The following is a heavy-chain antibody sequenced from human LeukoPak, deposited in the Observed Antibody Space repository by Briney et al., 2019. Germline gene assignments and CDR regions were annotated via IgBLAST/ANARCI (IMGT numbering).Heavy chain of an antibody. CDR1: GLTFSSYV. CDR2: MSGSGGST. D-gene: IGHD1-20*01. CDR3: AKDQNNWNHDAFDI. J-gene: IGHJ3*02. Sequence: GGSLRLSCAASGLTFSSYVMSWVRQAPGKGLEWVSVMSGSGGSTYYYADSVKGLFTISRDNSKNTLYLQMNSLRAEDKAVYYCAKDQNNWNHDAFDIWGQGTMVTVSS. V-gene: IGHV3-23*01.